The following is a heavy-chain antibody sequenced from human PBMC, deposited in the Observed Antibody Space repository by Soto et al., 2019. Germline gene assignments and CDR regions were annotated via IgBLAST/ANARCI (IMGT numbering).Heavy chain of an antibody. Sequence: QVQLVESGGGVVQHGRSLRLSCAASGFTFSSYGMHWVRQAPGKGLEWVAVISYDGSNKYYADSVKGRFTISRDNSKNTLYLQMNSLRAEDTAVYYCAKRRYGSGRSSYGMDVWGQGTTVTVSS. V-gene: IGHV3-30*18. CDR1: GFTFSSYG. CDR3: AKRRYGSGRSSYGMDV. CDR2: ISYDGSNK. J-gene: IGHJ6*02. D-gene: IGHD3-10*01.